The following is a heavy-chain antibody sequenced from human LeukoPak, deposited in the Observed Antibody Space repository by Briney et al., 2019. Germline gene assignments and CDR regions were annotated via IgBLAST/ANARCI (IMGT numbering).Heavy chain of an antibody. J-gene: IGHJ3*02. CDR1: GFTFSDYY. CDR3: ARGVVPAAPDAFDI. V-gene: IGHV3-11*01. Sequence: GGSLRLSCEASGFTFSDYYMSWIRQAPGKGLEWVSYISSSGSTIYYADSVKGRFTISRDNAKNSLYLQMNSLRAEDTAVYYCARGVVPAAPDAFDIWGQGTMVTVSS. CDR2: ISSSGSTI. D-gene: IGHD2-2*01.